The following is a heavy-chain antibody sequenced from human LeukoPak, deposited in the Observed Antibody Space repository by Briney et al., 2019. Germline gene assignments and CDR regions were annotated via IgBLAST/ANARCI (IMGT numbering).Heavy chain of an antibody. CDR3: AKGSYDSSGYSPFGY. V-gene: IGHV3-9*03. D-gene: IGHD3-22*01. Sequence: GGSLRLSCAASGFTFDDYAMHWVRQAPGKGLEWVSGISWNSGSIGYADSVKGRFTISRGNAKNSLYLQMNSLRAEDMALYYCAKGSYDSSGYSPFGYWGQGTLVTVSS. CDR1: GFTFDDYA. J-gene: IGHJ4*02. CDR2: ISWNSGSI.